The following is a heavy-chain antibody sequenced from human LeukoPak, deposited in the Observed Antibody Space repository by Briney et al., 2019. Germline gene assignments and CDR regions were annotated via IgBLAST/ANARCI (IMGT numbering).Heavy chain of an antibody. J-gene: IGHJ5*02. V-gene: IGHV4-39*01. D-gene: IGHD1-26*01. Sequence: SETLSLTCTVSGGSISSRSYYWGWSRQPPGKGLEWIGSIFYSGSTYYNPSLKSRVTISVDTSKNQFSLKLSSVTAADTAVYYCARYLGGRFDPWGQGTLVTVSS. CDR1: GGSISSRSYY. CDR3: ARYLGGRFDP. CDR2: IFYSGST.